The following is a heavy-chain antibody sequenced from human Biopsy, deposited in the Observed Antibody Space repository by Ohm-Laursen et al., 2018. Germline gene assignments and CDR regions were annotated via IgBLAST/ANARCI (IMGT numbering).Heavy chain of an antibody. J-gene: IGHJ2*01. CDR1: GGSTNDYF. Sequence: GTLSLTCRVSGGSTNDYFWSWIRQPAGETLEWIGRIYSSGGSSYNPSLKSRISMSMDTSNNQFSLTLTSVTAADTAVYHCARTPGKAVAGRFLDLWGRGTLVTVSS. V-gene: IGHV4-4*07. D-gene: IGHD6-19*01. CDR2: IYSSGGS. CDR3: ARTPGKAVAGRFLDL.